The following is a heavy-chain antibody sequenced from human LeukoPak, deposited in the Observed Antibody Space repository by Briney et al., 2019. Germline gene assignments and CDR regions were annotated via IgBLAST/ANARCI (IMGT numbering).Heavy chain of an antibody. J-gene: IGHJ4*02. CDR2: IYSGGST. D-gene: IGHD2-15*01. CDR1: GFTVSSNY. Sequence: PGGSLRLSCAASGFTVSSNYMSWVRQAPGKGLEWVSVIYSGGSTYYADSVKGRFTISRDNSKNTLYLQMNSLRAEDTAVYYCARERMGYCSGGSCPENYYFDYWGQGTPVTVSS. V-gene: IGHV3-66*01. CDR3: ARERMGYCSGGSCPENYYFDY.